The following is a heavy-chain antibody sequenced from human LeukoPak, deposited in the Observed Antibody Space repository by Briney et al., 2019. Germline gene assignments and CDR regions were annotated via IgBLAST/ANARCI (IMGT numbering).Heavy chain of an antibody. CDR1: GGSFSGYY. V-gene: IGHV4-34*01. J-gene: IGHJ4*02. Sequence: SETLSLTCAVYGGSFSGYYWSWIRQPPGKGLEWIGEINYSGSTNYNPSLKSRVTISVDTSKNQFSLKLSSVTAADTAVYYCARARGYCSGGSCYPPAYYFDYWGQGTLVTVSS. D-gene: IGHD2-15*01. CDR3: ARARGYCSGGSCYPPAYYFDY. CDR2: INYSGST.